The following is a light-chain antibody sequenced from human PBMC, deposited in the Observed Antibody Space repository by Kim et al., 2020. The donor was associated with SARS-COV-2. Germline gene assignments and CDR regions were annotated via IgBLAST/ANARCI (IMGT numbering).Light chain of an antibody. J-gene: IGKJ1*01. V-gene: IGKV1-27*01. Sequence: ASVGDRITIPCRASQGFSNYLACYQQKPGKVPKLLIYAASTLQSGVPSRFSGSGSGTDFTLTISSLQPEDVATYYCQKYNSAPRTFGQGTKVDIK. CDR2: AAS. CDR1: QGFSNY. CDR3: QKYNSAPRT.